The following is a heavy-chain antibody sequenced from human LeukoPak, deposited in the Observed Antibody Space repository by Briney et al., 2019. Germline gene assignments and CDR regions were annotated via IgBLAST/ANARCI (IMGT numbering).Heavy chain of an antibody. D-gene: IGHD3-16*02. CDR2: INHSGST. Sequence: SETLSLTCAVYGGSFSGYYWSWIRQPPGKGLEWIGEINHSGSTNYNPSLKSRVTISVDTSKNQFFLKLSSVTAADTAVYYCARGRRDYDYVWGSYRYYGMDVWGQGTTVTVSS. CDR1: GGSFSGYY. V-gene: IGHV4-34*01. CDR3: ARGRRDYDYVWGSYRYYGMDV. J-gene: IGHJ6*02.